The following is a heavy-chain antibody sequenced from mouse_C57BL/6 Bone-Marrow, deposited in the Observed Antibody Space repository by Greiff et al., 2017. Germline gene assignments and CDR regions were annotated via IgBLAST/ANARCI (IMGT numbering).Heavy chain of an antibody. Sequence: VQLQQSGAELVRPGASVKLSCTASGFNIKDDYLHWVKQRPEPGLEWIGWIDPENGDTEYASKFQGKATITADTSSNTAYLQLSSLTSEDTAVYYCTTPIYYAMDYWGQGTSVTVSS. V-gene: IGHV14-4*01. J-gene: IGHJ4*01. CDR2: IDPENGDT. CDR3: TTPIYYAMDY. CDR1: GFNIKDDY.